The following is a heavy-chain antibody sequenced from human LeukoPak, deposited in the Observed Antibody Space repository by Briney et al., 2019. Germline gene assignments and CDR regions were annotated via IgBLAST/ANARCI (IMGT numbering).Heavy chain of an antibody. CDR1: GFTFSSYG. CDR3: AKEWEAYCSSTSCYNYMDV. D-gene: IGHD2-2*01. CDR2: IWYDGSYE. V-gene: IGHV3-33*06. J-gene: IGHJ6*03. Sequence: GGSLRLSCAASGFTFSSYGMHWVRQAPGKGLEWVAVIWYDGSYEYYADSVMGRFTISRDNSKNTLYLQMNSLRAEDTAVYYCAKEWEAYCSSTSCYNYMDVWGKGTTVTVSS.